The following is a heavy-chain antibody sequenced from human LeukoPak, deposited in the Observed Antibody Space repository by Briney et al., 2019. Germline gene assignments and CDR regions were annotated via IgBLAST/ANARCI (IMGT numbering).Heavy chain of an antibody. CDR3: AKVKSYYYDY. CDR2: ISYDGSNK. Sequence: GRSLRLSCAASGFTFSSYGMQWVRQAPGKGLEWVAVISYDGSNKYYADSVKGRFTISRDNSKNTLYLQMNSLRAEDTAVYYCAKVKSYYYDYWGQGTLVTVSS. CDR1: GFTFSSYG. J-gene: IGHJ4*02. V-gene: IGHV3-30*18.